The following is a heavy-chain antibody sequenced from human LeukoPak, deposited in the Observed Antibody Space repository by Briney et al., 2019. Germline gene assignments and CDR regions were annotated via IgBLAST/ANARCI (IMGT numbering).Heavy chain of an antibody. CDR2: ISPSGSTI. V-gene: IGHV3-11*01. J-gene: IGHJ4*02. CDR1: RFTFSYYY. Sequence: GGTLRLSCAPSRFTFSYYYMSWIRQAPGKGGAGIPYISPSGSTIYYADSVRGRSTISRDNAKKSLYLQINSLRAEDTAVYYCAVDYDSSSDYWGQGTLVTVSS. CDR3: AVDYDSSSDY. D-gene: IGHD6-6*01.